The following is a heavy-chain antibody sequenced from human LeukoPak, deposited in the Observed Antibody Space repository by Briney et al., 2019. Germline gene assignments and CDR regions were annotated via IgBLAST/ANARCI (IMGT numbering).Heavy chain of an antibody. CDR1: GYTFTSYV. J-gene: IGHJ4*02. CDR3: AREGPYGDYSDY. D-gene: IGHD4-17*01. V-gene: IGHV1-18*01. CDR2: ISTYNGNT. Sequence: ASVKVSCKASGYTFTSYVINWVRQAPGQGLEWMGWISTYNGNTNYAQELQGRVTMTTNTSTTTDYMELRSLRSDDTAMYYCAREGPYGDYSDYWGQGTLVTVSS.